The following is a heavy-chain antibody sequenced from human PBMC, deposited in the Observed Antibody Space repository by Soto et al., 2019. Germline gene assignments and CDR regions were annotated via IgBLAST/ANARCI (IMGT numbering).Heavy chain of an antibody. V-gene: IGHV4-4*08. CDR1: SDSMSSYY. CDR2: IHSSGST. CDR3: ARDRSYYGSGSLLSG. Sequence: PSETLSLTCTVSSDSMSSYYWSWIRQPPGRGLEWIGYIHSSGSTNYSPSLKSRITINPDTSKNQFSLQLNSVTPEDTAVYYCARDRSYYGSGSLLSGWGQGTLVTVSS. J-gene: IGHJ4*02. D-gene: IGHD3-10*01.